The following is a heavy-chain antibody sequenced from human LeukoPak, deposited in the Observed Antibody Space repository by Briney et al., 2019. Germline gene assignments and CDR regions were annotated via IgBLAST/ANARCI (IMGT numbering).Heavy chain of an antibody. CDR2: IYYSGST. V-gene: IGHV4-31*03. Sequence: PSETLSLTCTVSGGSISSGGYYWSWIRQHPGKGLEWIWYIYYSGSTYYNPSLKSRVTISVDTSKNQFSLKLSSVTAADTAVYYCARGSTVTKWDYYYYYMDVWGKGTTVTVSS. J-gene: IGHJ6*03. D-gene: IGHD4-11*01. CDR1: GGSISSGGYY. CDR3: ARGSTVTKWDYYYYYMDV.